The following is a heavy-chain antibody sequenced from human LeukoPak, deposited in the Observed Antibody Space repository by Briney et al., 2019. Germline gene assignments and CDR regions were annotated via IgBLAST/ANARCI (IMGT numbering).Heavy chain of an antibody. D-gene: IGHD5-18*01. CDR1: GGSISSYY. V-gene: IGHV4-59*01. J-gene: IGHJ4*02. CDR3: ARAGGYSYGYIFDY. Sequence: SETLSLTCTVSGGSISSYYWSWIRQPPGKGLEWIGYIYYSGSTNYNPSLKSRVTISVDTSKNQFSLKLSSVTAADTAVYYCARAGGYSYGYIFDYWGQGTLVTVSS. CDR2: IYYSGST.